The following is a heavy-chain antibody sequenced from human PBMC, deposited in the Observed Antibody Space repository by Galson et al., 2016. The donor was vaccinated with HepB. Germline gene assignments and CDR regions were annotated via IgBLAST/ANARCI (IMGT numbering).Heavy chain of an antibody. Sequence: SLRLSCATSGFTFSTYSMNWVRQAPGKGLEWVSYISSSSSTIYYADSLKGRFTISRDNAKNSLYLQMNSLRDEDTAVYYCATRYNYGNYYYYGMDVWGQGTTVTVSS. V-gene: IGHV3-48*02. CDR3: ATRYNYGNYYYYGMDV. D-gene: IGHD5-24*01. CDR2: ISSSSSTI. CDR1: GFTFSTYS. J-gene: IGHJ6*02.